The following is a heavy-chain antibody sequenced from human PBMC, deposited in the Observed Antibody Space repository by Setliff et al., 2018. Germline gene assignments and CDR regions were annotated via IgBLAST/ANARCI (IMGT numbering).Heavy chain of an antibody. CDR1: GSIFTTYG. CDR2: ISTYTGKT. V-gene: IGHV1-18*01. J-gene: IGHJ4*02. CDR3: ARDRKEIVVKPPAASLDY. Sequence: GASVPVSCKASGSIFTTYGFNWVRQAPGQGLEWMGMISTYTGKTTYAQKFQGRVTMTTDTSTTTAYMEVRSLRTDDTAVYYCARDRKEIVVKPPAASLDYWGQGTQVTVSS. D-gene: IGHD2-2*01.